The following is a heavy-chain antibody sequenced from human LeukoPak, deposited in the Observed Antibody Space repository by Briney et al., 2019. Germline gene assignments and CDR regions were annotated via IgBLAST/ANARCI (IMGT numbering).Heavy chain of an antibody. V-gene: IGHV3-21*01. CDR3: ARDAQQWELVSYFDY. D-gene: IGHD1-26*01. CDR1: GFTFSSYS. J-gene: IGHJ4*02. CDR2: ISSSSSYI. Sequence: KPGGSLRLSCAASGFTFSSYSMNWVRQAPGKGLEWVSSISSSSSYIYYADSVKGRFTISRDNSKNTLYLQMNSLRAEDTAVYYCARDAQQWELVSYFDYWGQGTLVTVSS.